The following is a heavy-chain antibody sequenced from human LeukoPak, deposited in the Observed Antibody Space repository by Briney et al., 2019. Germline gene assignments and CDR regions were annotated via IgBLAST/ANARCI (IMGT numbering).Heavy chain of an antibody. CDR3: ARGYSSSRGSFDY. CDR2: INPNSGGT. J-gene: IGHJ4*02. V-gene: IGHV1-2*06. Sequence: ASVKVPCKASGYTFTGYYMHWVRQAPGQGLEWMGRINPNSGGTNYAQKFQGRVTMTRDTSISTAYMELSRLRSDDTAVYYCARGYSSSRGSFDYWGQGTLATVSS. CDR1: GYTFTGYY. D-gene: IGHD6-6*01.